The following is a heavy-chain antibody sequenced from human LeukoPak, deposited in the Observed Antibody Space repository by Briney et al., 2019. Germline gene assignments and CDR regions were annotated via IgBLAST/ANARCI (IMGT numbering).Heavy chain of an antibody. CDR3: ATGAYCGGDCFDAFDI. J-gene: IGHJ3*02. D-gene: IGHD2-21*01. CDR1: GASISSYY. CDR2: IYTSGST. V-gene: IGHV4-4*07. Sequence: SETLSLTCTVSGASISSYYWNWIRQPAGKGLEWIGRIYTSGSTDYNPSLKSRVTMSVDSSKNQFSLKLSSVTAADTAAYYCATGAYCGGDCFDAFDIWGQGTMVTISS.